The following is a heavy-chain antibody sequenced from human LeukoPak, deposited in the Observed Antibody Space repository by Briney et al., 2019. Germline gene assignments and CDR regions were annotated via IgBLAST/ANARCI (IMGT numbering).Heavy chain of an antibody. CDR3: ARHARGYCSGGSCSDWYFDL. CDR2: IFYSGST. Sequence: PSETLSLTCTVSGGSISSSSYYWGWIRQPPGKGLEWIGSIFYSGSTYYNPSLKSRVTISVDTSKNQFSLKLSSVTAADTAVYYGARHARGYCSGGSCSDWYFDLWGRGTLVTVSS. D-gene: IGHD2-15*01. V-gene: IGHV4-39*01. J-gene: IGHJ2*01. CDR1: GGSISSSSYY.